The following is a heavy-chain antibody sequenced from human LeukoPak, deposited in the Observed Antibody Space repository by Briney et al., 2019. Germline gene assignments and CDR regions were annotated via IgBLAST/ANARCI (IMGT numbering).Heavy chain of an antibody. CDR1: GFTFSSYA. J-gene: IGHJ4*02. CDR2: ISYDGSNK. D-gene: IGHD2-2*01. V-gene: IGHV3-30-3*01. CDR3: AKGGCSSNSCYSVY. Sequence: HPGGSLRLSCAASGFTFSSYAMHWVRQAPGKGLEWVAVISYDGSNKYYADSVKGRFTISRDNSKNTLCLQMNSLRAEDTAVYYCAKGGCSSNSCYSVYWGQGTLVTVSS.